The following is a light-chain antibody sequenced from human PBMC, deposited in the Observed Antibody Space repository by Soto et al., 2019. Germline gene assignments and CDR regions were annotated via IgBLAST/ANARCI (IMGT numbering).Light chain of an antibody. CDR1: SSDVGGYNY. CDR3: SSYAGSNIL. J-gene: IGLJ1*01. Sequence: QSVLTQPPSASGSPGQSVTISCTGTSSDVGGYNYVSWYQQHPGKAPKLMIYEVSKRPPGVPDRFSGSKSGNTASLTVSGLQAEDEADYYCSSYAGSNILFGTGTKVTVL. V-gene: IGLV2-8*01. CDR2: EVS.